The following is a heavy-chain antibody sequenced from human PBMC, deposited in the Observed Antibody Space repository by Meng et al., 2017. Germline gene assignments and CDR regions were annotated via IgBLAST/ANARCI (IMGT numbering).Heavy chain of an antibody. CDR1: GGTFSSYA. CDR3: AAAREMATMWGAFDI. D-gene: IGHD5-24*01. J-gene: IGHJ3*02. CDR2: IVVGSGNT. V-gene: IGHV1-58*02. Sequence: SVKVSCKASGGTFSSYAISWVRQAPGQGLEWIGWIVVGSGNTNYAQKFQERVTITRDMSTSTAYMELSSLRSEDTAVYYCAAAREMATMWGAFDIWGQGTMVTVSS.